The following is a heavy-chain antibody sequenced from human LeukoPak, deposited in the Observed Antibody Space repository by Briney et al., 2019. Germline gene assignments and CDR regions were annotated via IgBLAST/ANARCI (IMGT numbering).Heavy chain of an antibody. CDR1: GGSIRNYY. Sequence: SETLSLTCTVSGGSIRNYYWSWIRQPPGKGLEWIGEINHSGSTNYNPSLKSRVTISVDTSKNQFSLKLSSVTAADTAVYYCARHGVNYDILTGYPTALFDYWGQGTLVTVSS. CDR2: INHSGST. D-gene: IGHD3-9*01. CDR3: ARHGVNYDILTGYPTALFDY. J-gene: IGHJ4*02. V-gene: IGHV4-34*01.